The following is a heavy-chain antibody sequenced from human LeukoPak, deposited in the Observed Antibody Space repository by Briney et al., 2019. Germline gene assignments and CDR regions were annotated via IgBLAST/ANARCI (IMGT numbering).Heavy chain of an antibody. J-gene: IGHJ4*02. CDR3: ARVGGTIFGVVNRGAFHY. CDR1: GDSMSSQY. Sequence: PSETLSLTCSVSGDSMSSQYWRWLRQPPGKGVEWIGYIYHSGSTKYNPSLKSRVTMSLDPFKHQFSLNLSSVTAADTAVYYCARVGGTIFGVVNRGAFHYWGQGTLVTVSS. V-gene: IGHV4-59*11. CDR2: IYHSGST. D-gene: IGHD3-3*01.